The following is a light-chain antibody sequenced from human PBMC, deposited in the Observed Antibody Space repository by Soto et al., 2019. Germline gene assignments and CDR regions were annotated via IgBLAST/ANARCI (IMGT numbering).Light chain of an antibody. J-gene: IGKJ1*01. CDR1: QSVSSY. CDR3: QQYGSSQT. CDR2: GAS. V-gene: IGKV3-20*01. Sequence: EIVLTQSSATLSLSPGESATLSCRASQSVSSYLAWYQQKPGQAPRLLIYGASSRATGIPDRFSGSGSGTDFTLTISRLEPEDVAVYYCQQYGSSQTFGQGTKVDIK.